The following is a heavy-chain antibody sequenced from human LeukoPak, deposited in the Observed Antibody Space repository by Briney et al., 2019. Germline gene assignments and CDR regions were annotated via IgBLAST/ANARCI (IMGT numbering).Heavy chain of an antibody. J-gene: IGHJ4*02. CDR3: ATGGPYYFDY. V-gene: IGHV3-11*01. Sequence: GGSLRLSCAVSGFAFSDSYMSWIRQAPGKGLEWLSYLSSSDTSIYYADSVKGRFTISRDNAKNSLYLQMNSLRAEDTAVYYCATGGPYYFDYWGQGALVIVSS. CDR2: LSSSDTSI. CDR1: GFAFSDSY.